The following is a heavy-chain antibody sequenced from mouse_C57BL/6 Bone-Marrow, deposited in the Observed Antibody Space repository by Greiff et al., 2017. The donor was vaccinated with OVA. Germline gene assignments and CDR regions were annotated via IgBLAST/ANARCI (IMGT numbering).Heavy chain of an antibody. CDR2: IDPETGGT. J-gene: IGHJ1*03. D-gene: IGHD1-1*01. CDR3: TRRWLLRFFYWYFDV. Sequence: VKLMESGAELVRPGASVTLSCKASGYTFTDYEMHWVKQTPVHGLEWIGAIDPETGGTAYNQKFKGKAILTADKSSSTAYMELRSLTSEDSAVYYCTRRWLLRFFYWYFDVWGTGTTVTVSS. CDR1: GYTFTDYE. V-gene: IGHV1-15*01.